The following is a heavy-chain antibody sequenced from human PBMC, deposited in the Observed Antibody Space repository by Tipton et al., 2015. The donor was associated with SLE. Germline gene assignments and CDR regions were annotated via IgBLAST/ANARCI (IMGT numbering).Heavy chain of an antibody. V-gene: IGHV4-59*01. CDR2: IFYSGST. Sequence: TLSLTCAVSGGSISSYYWGWIRQPPGKGLEWIGYIFYSGSTNYNPSLKSRVTISVDTSKNQFSLKLKSVTAADSAVYYCARERYCSGASCYAPDYWGQGTLVTVSS. CDR1: GGSISSYY. D-gene: IGHD2-2*01. J-gene: IGHJ4*02. CDR3: ARERYCSGASCYAPDY.